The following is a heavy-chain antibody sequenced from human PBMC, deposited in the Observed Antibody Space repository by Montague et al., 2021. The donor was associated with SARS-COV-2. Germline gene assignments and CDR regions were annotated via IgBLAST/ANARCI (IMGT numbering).Heavy chain of an antibody. CDR2: IYWDDDK. CDR1: GFSLSTSGVG. Sequence: VKPTQTLTLTCTFSGFSLSTSGVGVGWIRQPPGKALEWLALIYWDDDKRYSPSLKTRLTITKDTSKNQVVLTMTNMDPVDTGTYYCAHRLARHYDSNAHLWCPFDYWGQGTLATVSS. V-gene: IGHV2-5*02. J-gene: IGHJ4*02. D-gene: IGHD3-22*01. CDR3: AHRLARHYDSNAHLWCPFDY.